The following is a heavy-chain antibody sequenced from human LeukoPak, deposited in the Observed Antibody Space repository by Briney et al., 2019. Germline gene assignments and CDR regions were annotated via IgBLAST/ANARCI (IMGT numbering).Heavy chain of an antibody. CDR1: GGSISSYY. D-gene: IGHD6-19*01. CDR3: ARHTSGRDYFDY. V-gene: IGHV4-59*08. CDR2: IFYSGST. J-gene: IGHJ4*02. Sequence: SETLSLTCTVSGGSISSYYWSWFRQPPGKRLEWIGYIFYSGSTNYNPPLKSRVTISVDTSKNQFSLKLSSVTAADTAVYYCARHTSGRDYFDYWGQGTLVTVSS.